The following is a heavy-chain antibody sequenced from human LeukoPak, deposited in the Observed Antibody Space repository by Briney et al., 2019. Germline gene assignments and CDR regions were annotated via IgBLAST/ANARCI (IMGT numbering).Heavy chain of an antibody. D-gene: IGHD5-18*01. CDR1: GFTFSGSA. CDR2: IRSKANSYAT. J-gene: IGHJ4*02. Sequence: GGSLKLSCAASGFTFSGSAIHWVRQASGKGLEWVGRIRSKANSYATAYAESVKGRFTMSRDDSKNTAYLQMNSLRAEDTAVYYCARDDNLIHLWAVFDYWGQGSLVTVSS. CDR3: ARDDNLIHLWAVFDY. V-gene: IGHV3-73*01.